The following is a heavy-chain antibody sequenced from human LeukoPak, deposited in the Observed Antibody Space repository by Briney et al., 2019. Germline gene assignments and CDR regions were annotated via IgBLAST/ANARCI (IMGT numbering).Heavy chain of an antibody. CDR1: GFTFSSYA. D-gene: IGHD6-13*01. J-gene: IGHJ5*02. Sequence: GRSLRLSCAASGFTFSSYAMHWVRQAPGKGLEWVAVISYDGSNKYYADSVKGRFTISRDNSKNTLYLQMGSLRAEDMAVYYSARGGGYSSSWYDWFDPWGQGTLVTVSS. CDR2: ISYDGSNK. CDR3: ARGGGYSSSWYDWFDP. V-gene: IGHV3-30*14.